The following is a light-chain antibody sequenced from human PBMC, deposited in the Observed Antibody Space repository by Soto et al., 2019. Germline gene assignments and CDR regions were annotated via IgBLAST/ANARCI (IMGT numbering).Light chain of an antibody. Sequence: DIQMTQSPSTLSASVGDSVTITCRASQSIGSSLAWYQQKPGKAPKLLIFDASNLERGVPSRFSGSGSGTAFTLTIRSLQPDDFSTYYCQQYNGYSRTFGQGTKVDSK. CDR3: QQYNGYSRT. CDR1: QSIGSS. J-gene: IGKJ1*01. V-gene: IGKV1-5*01. CDR2: DAS.